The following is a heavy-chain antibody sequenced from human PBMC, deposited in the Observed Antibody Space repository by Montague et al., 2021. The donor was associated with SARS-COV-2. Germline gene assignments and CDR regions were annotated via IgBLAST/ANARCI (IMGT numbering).Heavy chain of an antibody. CDR1: GGSISSGTW. CDR2: IFHSGGT. D-gene: IGHD1-26*01. V-gene: IGHV4-4*02. J-gene: IGHJ5*02. CDR3: ARLSSDIGGYFWFDP. Sequence: SETLSLTCAVSGGSISSGTWWTWVRQPPGKGLEWIGEIFHSGGTNYNPSLKSRVTISVDKSKNQFFLNLNSVTAADTAVYYCARLSSDIGGYFWFDPWGQGTLVSVSS.